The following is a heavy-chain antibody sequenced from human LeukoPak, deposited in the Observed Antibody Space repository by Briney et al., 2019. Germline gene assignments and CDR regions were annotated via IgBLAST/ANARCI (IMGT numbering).Heavy chain of an antibody. Sequence: SQTLSLTCTVSGSSISSGSYYWSWIRQPAGKGLEWIGRIYTSGSTNYNPSLKSRVTISVDTSKNQFSLKLSSVTAADTAVYYCARALYDSSLRATWFDPWGQGTLVTVSS. V-gene: IGHV4-61*02. D-gene: IGHD3-22*01. CDR2: IYTSGST. CDR3: ARALYDSSLRATWFDP. J-gene: IGHJ5*02. CDR1: GSSISSGSYY.